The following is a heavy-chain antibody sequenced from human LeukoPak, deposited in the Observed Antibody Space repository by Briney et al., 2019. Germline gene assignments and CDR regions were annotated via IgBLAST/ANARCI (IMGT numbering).Heavy chain of an antibody. V-gene: IGHV1-46*01. CDR1: GYTFTSYY. Sequence: RASVKVSCKASGYTFTSYYMHWVRQAPGQGLEWMGIINPSGGSTSYAQKFQGRVTMTEDTSTDTAYMELSSLRSEDTAVYYCATDEAFDYWGQGTLVTVSS. CDR3: ATDEAFDY. J-gene: IGHJ4*02. CDR2: INPSGGST.